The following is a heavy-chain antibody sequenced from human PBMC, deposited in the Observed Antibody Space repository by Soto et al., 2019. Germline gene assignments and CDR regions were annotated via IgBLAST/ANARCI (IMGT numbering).Heavy chain of an antibody. V-gene: IGHV4-59*01. J-gene: IGHJ6*02. D-gene: IGHD1-1*01. CDR1: GGSISTYY. CDR3: ARGDGIQLGSLAGRYYYHKMDV. Sequence: QVQLRESGPGLVKSSETLSLTCTVSGGSISTYYWSWVRQPPGKGLEWIGYIYYSGTATYNPSLRSRVTISVDTSKNQFSLRLSSVTAADTAVYYCARGDGIQLGSLAGRYYYHKMDVSGQGTTVTVYS. CDR2: IYYSGTA.